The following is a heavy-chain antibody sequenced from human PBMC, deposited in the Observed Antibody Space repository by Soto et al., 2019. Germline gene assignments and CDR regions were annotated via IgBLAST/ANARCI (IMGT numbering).Heavy chain of an antibody. CDR3: AKGVDTAMGGFDY. CDR2: ISYDGSNK. J-gene: IGHJ4*02. Sequence: QVQLVESGRGVVQPGRSLRLSCAASGFTFSSYGMHWVRQAPGKGLEWVAVISYDGSNKYYADSVKGRFTISRDNSKNTLYLQMNSLRAEDTAVYYCAKGVDTAMGGFDYWGQGTLVTVSS. V-gene: IGHV3-30*18. CDR1: GFTFSSYG. D-gene: IGHD5-18*01.